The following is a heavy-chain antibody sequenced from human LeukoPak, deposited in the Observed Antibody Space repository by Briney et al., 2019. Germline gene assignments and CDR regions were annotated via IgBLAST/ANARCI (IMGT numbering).Heavy chain of an antibody. D-gene: IGHD3-3*01. CDR2: ISSDGSAT. V-gene: IGHV3-74*01. CDR3: ARDQGPRVYDFWSAVSNRGGMDV. CDR1: GFTFSTSW. J-gene: IGHJ6*02. Sequence: PGGSLRLSCATSGFTFSTSWMHWVRQAPGKGLVWVSLISSDGSATTYADSVKGRFTISRDNSKNTLYLQMNSLRAEDTAVYYCARDQGPRVYDFWSAVSNRGGMDVWGQGTTVTVSS.